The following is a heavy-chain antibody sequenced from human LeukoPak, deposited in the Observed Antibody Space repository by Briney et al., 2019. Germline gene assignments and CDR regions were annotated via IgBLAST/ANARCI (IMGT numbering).Heavy chain of an antibody. J-gene: IGHJ4*02. V-gene: IGHV3-30-3*01. CDR1: GFTFSSYA. CDR3: AKDRGRGYSGYDSYGY. D-gene: IGHD5-12*01. Sequence: PGGSLRLSCAASGFTFSSYAMHWVRQAPGKGLEWVAVISYDGSNKYYADSVKGRFTISRDNSKNTLYLQMNSLRAEDTAVYYCAKDRGRGYSGYDSYGYWGQGTLVTVSS. CDR2: ISYDGSNK.